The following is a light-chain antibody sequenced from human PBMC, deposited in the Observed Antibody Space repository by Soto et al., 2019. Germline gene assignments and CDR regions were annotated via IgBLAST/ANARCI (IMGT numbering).Light chain of an antibody. J-gene: IGKJ4*01. Sequence: EIVLPQSPGTLSLSPGERATVSCGASQSVPKNFLAWYQQKVGQAPRLLIHAASSRDTGIPDRFSGSGSGTDFTLTINRLEPEDFAVYYCQQYASSLLTFGGGTKVEIK. V-gene: IGKV3-20*01. CDR1: QSVPKNF. CDR3: QQYASSLLT. CDR2: AAS.